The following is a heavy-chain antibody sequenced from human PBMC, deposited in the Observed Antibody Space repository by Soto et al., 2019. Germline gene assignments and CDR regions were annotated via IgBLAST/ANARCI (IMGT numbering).Heavy chain of an antibody. V-gene: IGHV4-31*03. J-gene: IGHJ4*02. D-gene: IGHD3-9*01. CDR3: ARGKSRGLVIIGY. CDR2: IYYSGST. Sequence: SEILSLTCTVSGVSISSGGYYWSWIRQHPGKGLEWIGYIYYSGSTYYNPSLKSRVTISVDTSKNQFSLKLSSVTAADTAVYYCARGKSRGLVIIGYWGQGTLVTVPQ. CDR1: GVSISSGGYY.